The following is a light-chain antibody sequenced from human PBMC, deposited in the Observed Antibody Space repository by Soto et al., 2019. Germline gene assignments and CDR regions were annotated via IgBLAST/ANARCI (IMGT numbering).Light chain of an antibody. Sequence: AIQLTQSPSSLSASVGDRVSITCRASQGINRDLAWYQQKPGKAPKLLIYDASSLESGVPSRFSGSGSGTAFTLTISILQPEDFATYYCQQLNSYPLYTFGQGTKVEIK. CDR1: QGINRD. J-gene: IGKJ2*01. CDR2: DAS. CDR3: QQLNSYPLYT. V-gene: IGKV1-13*02.